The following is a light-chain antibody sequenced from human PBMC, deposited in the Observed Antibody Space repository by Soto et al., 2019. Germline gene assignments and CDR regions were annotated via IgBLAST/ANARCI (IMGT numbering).Light chain of an antibody. J-gene: IGKJ1*01. CDR1: QSISSY. Sequence: DIQMTQSPSSLSASVGDRVTITCRASQSISSYLNWYQQKPGKAPKLLIYGASSLKSGVPSRFSGSGSGTDFTLTISRLQPEDFATYYCQQSYSTPRTFGQGTKVEIK. V-gene: IGKV1-39*01. CDR3: QQSYSTPRT. CDR2: GAS.